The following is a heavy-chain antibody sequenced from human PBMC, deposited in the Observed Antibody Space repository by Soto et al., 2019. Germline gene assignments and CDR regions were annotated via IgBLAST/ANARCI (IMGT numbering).Heavy chain of an antibody. CDR3: ARDRLYGSGSGWFDT. CDR2: IYYSGST. D-gene: IGHD3-10*01. V-gene: IGHV4-59*01. Sequence: SETLSLTCTVSGGSISSYYWSWIRQPPGKGLEWIGYIYYSGSTNYNPSLKSRVTISVDTSKNQFSLKLSSVTAADTAVYYCARDRLYGSGSGWFDTWGQGTLVTVSS. CDR1: GGSISSYY. J-gene: IGHJ5*02.